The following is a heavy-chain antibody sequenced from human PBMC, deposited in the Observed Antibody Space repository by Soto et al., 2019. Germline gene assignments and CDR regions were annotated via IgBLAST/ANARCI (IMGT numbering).Heavy chain of an antibody. J-gene: IGHJ4*02. D-gene: IGHD1-26*01. CDR3: ARARSSIRVVGAPEYYFDY. CDR1: GFTFSSYS. CDR2: ISSSSSYI. V-gene: IGHV3-21*01. Sequence: PGGSLRLSCAASGFTFSSYSMNWVRQAPGKGLEWVSSISSSSSYIYYADSVKGRFTISRDNAKNSLYLQMNSLRAEDTAVYYCARARSSIRVVGAPEYYFDYWGQGTLVTVSS.